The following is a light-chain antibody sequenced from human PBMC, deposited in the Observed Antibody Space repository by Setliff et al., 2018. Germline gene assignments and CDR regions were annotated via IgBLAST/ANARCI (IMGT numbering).Light chain of an antibody. CDR2: GNS. CDR3: QSYDSSLSGYV. Sequence: QSVLTQPPSVSGAPGQRVTISCTGSSSNIGAGYDVHWYQQFPGTAPKLLIYGNSNRPSGVPDRFSGSKSGTSASLAITGLQAEDEADYYCQSYDSSLSGYVFGTGTKV. V-gene: IGLV1-40*01. J-gene: IGLJ1*01. CDR1: SSNIGAGYD.